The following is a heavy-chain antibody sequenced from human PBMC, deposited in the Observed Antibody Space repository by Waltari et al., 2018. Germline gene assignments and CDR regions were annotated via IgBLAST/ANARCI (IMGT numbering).Heavy chain of an antibody. D-gene: IGHD6-19*01. J-gene: IGHJ4*02. Sequence: DVQLVESGGGLVKPGGSLRLSCAAYGLSFSSYDMNLVRRAAGRGREWVPFIRGGGRGYLFYTDSLKRRFTISRDNAKNSLFLQMNSLGAEDTAVYYCTRDLYGSGGDYFDPWGQGTLVTVSS. CDR1: GLSFSSYD. CDR3: TRDLYGSGGDYFDP. CDR2: IRGGGRGYL. V-gene: IGHV3-21*01.